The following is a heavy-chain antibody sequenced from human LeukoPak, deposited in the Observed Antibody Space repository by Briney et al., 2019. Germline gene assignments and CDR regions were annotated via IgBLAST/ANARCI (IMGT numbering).Heavy chain of an antibody. V-gene: IGHV3-69-1*01. Sequence: GGSLRLSCVASGFTFTDHPMNWVRQAPGKGLEWISYIGGDGIAFYADSVKGRFTASKDDARKSMYLQMDSLRVEDTAVYYCAKDRANWAIDDWGQGTQVTVSS. CDR1: GFTFTDHP. CDR2: IGGDGIA. CDR3: AKDRANWAIDD. J-gene: IGHJ4*02. D-gene: IGHD3-16*01.